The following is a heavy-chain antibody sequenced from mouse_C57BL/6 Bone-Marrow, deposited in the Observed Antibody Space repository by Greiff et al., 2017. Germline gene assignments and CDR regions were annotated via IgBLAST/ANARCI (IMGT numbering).Heavy chain of an antibody. Sequence: VKLVESGAELARPGASVKLSCKASGYTFTSYGISWVKQRTGQGLEWIGEIYPRSGNTYYNEKFKGKATLTADKSYSTAYMELRSLTSEDSAVYFCARWGYYYGSSHWYFDVWGTGTTVTVSS. CDR2: IYPRSGNT. D-gene: IGHD1-1*01. V-gene: IGHV1-81*01. CDR3: ARWGYYYGSSHWYFDV. CDR1: GYTFTSYG. J-gene: IGHJ1*03.